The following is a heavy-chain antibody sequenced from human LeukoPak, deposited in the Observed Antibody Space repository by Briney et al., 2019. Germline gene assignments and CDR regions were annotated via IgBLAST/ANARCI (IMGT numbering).Heavy chain of an antibody. CDR2: ISSSSSTI. J-gene: IGHJ4*02. CDR1: GFTFSSYS. D-gene: IGHD3-3*01. Sequence: GGSLRLSCAASGFTFSSYSMNWVRQAPGKGLEWVSYISSSSSTIYYADSVKGRFTISRDNAKNSLYLQMNSLRAEDTAVYYCATFPLLRFLEWFDYWGQGTLVTVSS. CDR3: ATFPLLRFLEWFDY. V-gene: IGHV3-48*04.